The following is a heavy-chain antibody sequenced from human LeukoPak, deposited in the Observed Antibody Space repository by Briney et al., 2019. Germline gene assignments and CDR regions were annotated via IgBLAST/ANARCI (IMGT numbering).Heavy chain of an antibody. D-gene: IGHD6-6*01. J-gene: IGHJ4*02. CDR2: ISYSGIT. Sequence: PSETLSLTCTVPGGSISSYYWSWIRQPPGKGLEWIGYISYSGITSYNPSLESRVTISVDTSKNQFSLNLSSVTAADTAVYYCARGSGAARPNFDYWGQGTLVTVSS. CDR3: ARGSGAARPNFDY. CDR1: GGSISSYY. V-gene: IGHV4-59*01.